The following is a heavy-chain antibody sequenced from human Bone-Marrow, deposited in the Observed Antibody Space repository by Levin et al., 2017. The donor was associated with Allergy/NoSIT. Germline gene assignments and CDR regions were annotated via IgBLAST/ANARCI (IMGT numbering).Heavy chain of an antibody. CDR2: IWYDGSNK. CDR1: GFTFSSYG. J-gene: IGHJ4*02. D-gene: IGHD5-24*01. CDR3: ARDPKNYMGFDY. V-gene: IGHV3-33*01. Sequence: GGSLRLSCAASGFTFSSYGMHWVRQAPGKGLEWVAVIWYDGSNKYYADSVKGRFTISRDNSKNTLYLQMNSLRAEDTAVYYCARDPKNYMGFDYWGQGTLVTVSS.